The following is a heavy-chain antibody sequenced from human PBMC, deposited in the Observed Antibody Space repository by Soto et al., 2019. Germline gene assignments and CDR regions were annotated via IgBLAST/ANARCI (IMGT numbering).Heavy chain of an antibody. CDR1: VFTVSSNY. CDR2: IYSGGST. D-gene: IGHD3-9*01. V-gene: IGHV3-53*01. CDR3: ARGYFDWLGLDP. Sequence: PGWSLRLSCSASVFTVSSNYMSWFRQAPGKGLEWVSVIYSGGSTYYADSVKGRFTISRDNSKNTLYLQMNSLRAEDTAVYYCARGYFDWLGLDPWGQGTPVTVSS. J-gene: IGHJ5*02.